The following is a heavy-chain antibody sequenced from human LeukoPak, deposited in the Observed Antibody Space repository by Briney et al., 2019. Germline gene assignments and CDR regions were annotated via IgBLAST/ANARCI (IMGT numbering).Heavy chain of an antibody. CDR2: IYRSGST. CDR1: GGSISSGSYY. J-gene: IGHJ5*02. D-gene: IGHD3-22*01. Sequence: SETLSLTCTVSGGSISSGSYYWSWIRQPAGKRLEWIGHIYRSGSTNYNPSLKSRVTISVDTSRNQFSLKLSSVTAADTAVYYCARGVYYDTSDNWFDPWGQGTLVTVSS. V-gene: IGHV4-61*10. CDR3: ARGVYYDTSDNWFDP.